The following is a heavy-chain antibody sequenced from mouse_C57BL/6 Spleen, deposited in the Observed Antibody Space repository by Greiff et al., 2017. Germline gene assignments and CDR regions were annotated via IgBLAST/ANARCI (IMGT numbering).Heavy chain of an antibody. J-gene: IGHJ2*01. CDR1: GFNIKNTY. Sequence: EVKLQESVAELVRPGASVKLSCTASGFNIKNTYMHWVKQRPEQGLEWIGRIDPENGNTKYAPKFQGKATITADTSSNTAYLPLSSLTSEDTAIYYCARLDTTVVAPSYFDYWGQGTTLTVSS. CDR2: IDPENGNT. CDR3: ARLDTTVVAPSYFDY. D-gene: IGHD1-1*01. V-gene: IGHV14-3*01.